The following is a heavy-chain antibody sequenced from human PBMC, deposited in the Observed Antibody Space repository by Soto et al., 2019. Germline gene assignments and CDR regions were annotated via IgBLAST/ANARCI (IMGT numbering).Heavy chain of an antibody. J-gene: IGHJ5*02. CDR3: ANSRIVVGAGWFDP. D-gene: IGHD3-22*01. V-gene: IGHV3-23*01. CDR1: GFTFSSYD. Sequence: GGSLRLSCAASGFTFSSYDMSWVRQAPGKGLEWVSGVSGSGGSAYYADSVKGRFTIARDNSQDTLYLQMNSLRPEDTALYYCANSRIVVGAGWFDPWGQGTLVTVSS. CDR2: VSGSGGSA.